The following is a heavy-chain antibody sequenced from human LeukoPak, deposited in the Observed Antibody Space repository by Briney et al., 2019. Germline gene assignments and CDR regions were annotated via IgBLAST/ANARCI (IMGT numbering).Heavy chain of an antibody. CDR1: GFTFSSYI. D-gene: IGHD3-22*01. CDR3: ARDFEERGYYLADFDY. V-gene: IGHV3-21*01. CDR2: ITSDSSYI. J-gene: IGHJ4*02. Sequence: GGSLRLSCAASGFTFSSYIMNWVRQALGKGLEWVSSITSDSSYIYYADSVKGRFTISRDNAKNSLYLQMNSLRADDTAVYYCARDFEERGYYLADFDYWGQGTLVTVSS.